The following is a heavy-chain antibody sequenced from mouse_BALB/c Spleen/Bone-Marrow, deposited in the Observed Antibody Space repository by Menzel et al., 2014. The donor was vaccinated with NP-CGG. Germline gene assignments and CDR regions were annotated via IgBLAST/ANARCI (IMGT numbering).Heavy chain of an antibody. Sequence: QVQLQQSGAELVRPGASVKLSCKTSGYIFTSYWIHWVKQRSGQGLEWIARXYPGSXSTYYNEKFEGKATLTADKSSSTAYMQLSSLKSEDSAVXXXXXGVTTGWFVYWGQGTLVPVSA. CDR3: XXGVTTGWFVY. CDR1: GYIFTSYW. J-gene: IGHJ3*01. D-gene: IGHD2-2*01. V-gene: IGHV1-76*01. CDR2: XYPGSXST.